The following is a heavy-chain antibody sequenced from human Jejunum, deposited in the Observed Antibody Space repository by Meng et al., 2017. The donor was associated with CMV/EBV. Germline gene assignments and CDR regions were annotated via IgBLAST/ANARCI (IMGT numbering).Heavy chain of an antibody. Sequence: SLKISWVASGFTFRSYPMSWVRQAPGKGLEWVSLIYSGDSGTYYADSVKGRFTISRDNSKNTLYLQMNNLRAEDTAVYYCAKTWDYWGQGTLVTVSS. J-gene: IGHJ4*02. CDR2: IYSGDSGT. V-gene: IGHV3-23*03. CDR1: GFTFRSYP. CDR3: AKTWDY.